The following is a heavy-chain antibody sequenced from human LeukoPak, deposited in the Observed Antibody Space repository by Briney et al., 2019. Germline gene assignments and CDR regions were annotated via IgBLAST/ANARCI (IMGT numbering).Heavy chain of an antibody. V-gene: IGHV1-3*03. Sequence: ASVKVSCKASGFPFTSYAIHWVRQAPGQRLEWMGWVNADNSNTKYSQEFQGRVTITRDTSASTAYMDLNSLRAEDTAVYYCAKRGYSYGSFDYWGQGTLVTVSS. J-gene: IGHJ4*02. CDR3: AKRGYSYGSFDY. D-gene: IGHD5-18*01. CDR1: GFPFTSYA. CDR2: VNADNSNT.